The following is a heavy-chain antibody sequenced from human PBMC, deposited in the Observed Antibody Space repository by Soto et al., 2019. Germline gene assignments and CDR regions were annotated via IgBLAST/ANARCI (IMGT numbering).Heavy chain of an antibody. CDR2: ISSGSTTI. V-gene: IGHV3-48*01. CDR1: GFTFSNYH. CDR3: GRPKLEGGTSGEFGP. D-gene: IGHD3-3*01. Sequence: EVQLVESGGGLVQPGGSLRLSCAASGFTFSNYHMNWVRQAPGKGLEWISYISSGSTTIDYADSVKGRFTISRDNAKNALYLQVNSLRVEDTAVYFCGRPKLEGGTSGEFGPCGQGTLVTASP. J-gene: IGHJ5*02.